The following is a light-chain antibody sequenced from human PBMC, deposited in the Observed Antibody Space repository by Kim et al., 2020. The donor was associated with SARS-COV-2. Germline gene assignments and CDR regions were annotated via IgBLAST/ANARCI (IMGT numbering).Light chain of an antibody. V-gene: IGLV7-43*01. J-gene: IGLJ1*01. CDR2: NTS. Sequence: PGGTVTLTCASSTGAVTSDYYPEWIQQKSGQAPRALIWNTSNKHSWTPARFSGSLLGGKAALTLSGVQPDDEAEYYYLLYYGGAWVFGAGTKVTVL. CDR3: LLYYGGAWV. CDR1: TGAVTSDYY.